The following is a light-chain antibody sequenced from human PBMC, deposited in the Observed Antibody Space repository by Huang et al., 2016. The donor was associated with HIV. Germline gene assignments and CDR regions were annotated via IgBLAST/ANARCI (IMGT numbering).Light chain of an antibody. V-gene: IGKV2-28*01. CDR2: LGS. CDR3: MQALQTPKT. Sequence: DIVMTQSPLSLPVTPGEPASISCRSSQSLLHSNGYKYLNWYLQKPGQSPQLLIDLGSNRASGVPDRFSGSGSGTYFTLKISRVEAEDVGVYYCMQALQTPKTFGQGTKVEIK. J-gene: IGKJ1*01. CDR1: QSLLHSNGYKY.